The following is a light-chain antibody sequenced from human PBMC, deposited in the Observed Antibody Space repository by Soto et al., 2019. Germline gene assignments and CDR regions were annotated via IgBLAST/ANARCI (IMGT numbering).Light chain of an antibody. Sequence: QSVLTQPPSVSGAPGQRVTISCTGSSSNIGAGYDVHWYQQLPGTAPKLLIYGNSNRPSGVPDRFSGSKSGTSASLAITGLQAEDEADYYCQSYDNSLSGWVFGGATKVTVL. CDR3: QSYDNSLSGWV. CDR2: GNS. J-gene: IGLJ3*02. CDR1: SSNIGAGYD. V-gene: IGLV1-40*01.